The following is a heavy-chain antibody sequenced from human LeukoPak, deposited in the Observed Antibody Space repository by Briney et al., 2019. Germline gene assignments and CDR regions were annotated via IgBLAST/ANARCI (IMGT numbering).Heavy chain of an antibody. Sequence: GSLRLSCAASGFTFSSYGMHWVRQAPGKGLEWVAVIWYDGSNKYYADSVKGRFTISRDNSKNTLYLQMNSLRAEDTAVYYCARVLAVAGRRPSSLNWFDPWGQGTLVTVSS. CDR1: GFTFSSYG. CDR2: IWYDGSNK. V-gene: IGHV3-33*01. CDR3: ARVLAVAGRRPSSLNWFDP. D-gene: IGHD6-19*01. J-gene: IGHJ5*02.